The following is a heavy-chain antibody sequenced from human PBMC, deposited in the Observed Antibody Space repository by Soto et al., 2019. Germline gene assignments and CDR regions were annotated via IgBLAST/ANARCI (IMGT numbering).Heavy chain of an antibody. Sequence: PEESLXISWKGSGYSFTTDWIGWVRQMPGKGLEWMGIIYPADSDTRYSPSFQGQVTISADKSISTAYLEWSSLEASDTAMYYCARTTVSNAKYFDSWGQGTVVTVSS. CDR1: GYSFTTDW. D-gene: IGHD4-17*01. V-gene: IGHV5-51*01. J-gene: IGHJ4*02. CDR3: ARTTVSNAKYFDS. CDR2: IYPADSDT.